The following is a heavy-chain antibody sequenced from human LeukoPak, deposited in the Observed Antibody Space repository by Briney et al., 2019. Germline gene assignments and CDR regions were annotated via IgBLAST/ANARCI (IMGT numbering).Heavy chain of an antibody. V-gene: IGHV3-7*03. CDR3: AKDTSGWYDLGSFDI. CDR1: GFTFSNFW. Sequence: GGSLRLSCTASGFTFSNFWMGWVRQAPGKGLEWVANIKQDETEKFYLGSVKGRFTISRDNSKNTLYLQMYSLGAEDTAKYYCAKDTSGWYDLGSFDIWGQGTMVTVSS. J-gene: IGHJ3*02. CDR2: IKQDETEK. D-gene: IGHD6-19*01.